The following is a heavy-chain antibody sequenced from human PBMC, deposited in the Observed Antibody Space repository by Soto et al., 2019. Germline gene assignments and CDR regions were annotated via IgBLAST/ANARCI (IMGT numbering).Heavy chain of an antibody. V-gene: IGHV4-30-4*01. CDR2: IYYTGSA. Sequence: VQLQESGPGLVKPSQTLSLTCTVSSGSISSADYYWSWIREPPGKGLEWIGYIYYTGSAYYNPSVKSRVTMSVDTSKNQFSLKVTSVTAADTAVYYCASGGSSNWFDPWGQGTLVTVSS. D-gene: IGHD1-26*01. CDR3: ASGGSSNWFDP. CDR1: SGSISSADYY. J-gene: IGHJ5*02.